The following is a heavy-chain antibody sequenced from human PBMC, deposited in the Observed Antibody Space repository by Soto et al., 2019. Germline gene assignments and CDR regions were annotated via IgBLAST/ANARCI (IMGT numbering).Heavy chain of an antibody. CDR1: GDSISSYY. J-gene: IGHJ6*02. CDR2: IYYSGST. CDR3: ARVGGYSSDGMDV. D-gene: IGHD6-19*01. Sequence: PSETLSLTCTVSGDSISSYYWSWIRQPPGKGLEWIGYIYYSGSTNYNPSLKSRVTISVDTSKNQFSLKLSSVTAADTAVYYCARVGGYSSDGMDVWGQGTTVTVSS. V-gene: IGHV4-59*01.